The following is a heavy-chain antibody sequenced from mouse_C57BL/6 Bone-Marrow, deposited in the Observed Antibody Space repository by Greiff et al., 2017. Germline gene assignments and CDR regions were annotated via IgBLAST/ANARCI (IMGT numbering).Heavy chain of an antibody. CDR1: GYTFTSYG. CDR3: ARSRLLRLRFAY. V-gene: IGHV1-81*01. D-gene: IGHD1-2*01. J-gene: IGHJ3*01. Sequence: VKLQESGAELARPGASVKLSCKASGYTFTSYGISWVKQRTGQGLEWIGEIYPRSGNTYYNEKFKGKATLTADKSSSTAYMELRSLTSEDSAVYFCARSRLLRLRFAYWGQGTLVTVSA. CDR2: IYPRSGNT.